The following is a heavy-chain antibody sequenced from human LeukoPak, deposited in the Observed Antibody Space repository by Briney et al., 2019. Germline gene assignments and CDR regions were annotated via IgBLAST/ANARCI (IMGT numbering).Heavy chain of an antibody. CDR3: ARASNGGYFDY. CDR2: IYSGGST. J-gene: IGHJ4*02. Sequence: PGGSLRLSCAASGFTFSSYSMSWVRQAPGKGLEWVSVIYSGGSTYYADSVKGRFTISRDNSKNTLYLQMNSLRAEDTAVYYCARASNGGYFDYWGQGTLVTVSS. CDR1: GFTFSSYS. V-gene: IGHV3-53*01. D-gene: IGHD3-10*01.